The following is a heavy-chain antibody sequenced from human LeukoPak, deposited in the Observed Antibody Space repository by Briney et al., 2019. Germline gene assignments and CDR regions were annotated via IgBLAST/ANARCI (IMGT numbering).Heavy chain of an antibody. CDR1: GYTFTSYD. V-gene: IGHV1-8*01. Sequence: ASVKVSCKASGYTFTSYDINWVRQATGQGLEWMGWMNPNSGNTGYAQKFQGRVTITRNTSISTAYMELSSLRSEDTAVYYCARDGDYYGSGNFDYWGQGTLVTFSS. CDR2: MNPNSGNT. CDR3: ARDGDYYGSGNFDY. D-gene: IGHD3-10*01. J-gene: IGHJ4*02.